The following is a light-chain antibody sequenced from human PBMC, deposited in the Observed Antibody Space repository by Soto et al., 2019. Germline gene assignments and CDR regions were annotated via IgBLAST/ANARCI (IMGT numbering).Light chain of an antibody. J-gene: IGKJ1*01. V-gene: IGKV1-8*01. CDR3: QQYYSYPPT. CDR2: AAS. CDR1: QGISSY. Sequence: AIRMTQSPSSLSASTGDRVTITCRASQGISSYLAWYQQKPGKAPKLLIYAASTLQSGVPSRFSGSGSGTYFTLTISCLKSEDFATYYCQQYYSYPPTFGQGTKVEIK.